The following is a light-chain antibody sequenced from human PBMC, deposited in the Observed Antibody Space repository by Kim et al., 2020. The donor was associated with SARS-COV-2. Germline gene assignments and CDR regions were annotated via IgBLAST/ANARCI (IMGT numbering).Light chain of an antibody. CDR1: QSVSSSY. V-gene: IGKV3-20*01. CDR2: GAS. CDR3: QQYGSSPFT. J-gene: IGKJ3*01. Sequence: ELVLTQSPGTLSLSPGERATLSCRASQSVSSSYLAWYQQKPGQAPRLLIYGASSRATGIPDRFSGSGSGTDFTLTISRLEPEDFAVYYCQQYGSSPFTFGPETKVDIK.